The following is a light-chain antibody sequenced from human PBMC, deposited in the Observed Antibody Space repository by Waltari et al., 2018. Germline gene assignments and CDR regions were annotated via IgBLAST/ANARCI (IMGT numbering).Light chain of an antibody. Sequence: DIQMTQSPSTLSASVGDRVTIPCRASQSISNWLAWYQQKPGKAPNLLIYKASTLESGVPSRFSGSGSGTEFTLTISSLQPDDFATYYCQQYNSYSLLTFGGGTKVEIK. CDR3: QQYNSYSLLT. J-gene: IGKJ4*01. V-gene: IGKV1-5*03. CDR1: QSISNW. CDR2: KAS.